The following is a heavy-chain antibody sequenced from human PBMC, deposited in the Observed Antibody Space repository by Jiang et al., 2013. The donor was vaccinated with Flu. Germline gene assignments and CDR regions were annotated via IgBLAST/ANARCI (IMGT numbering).Heavy chain of an antibody. D-gene: IGHD2-21*02. CDR1: GFTFSTYD. CDR3: ANSPNCGRDCHSFLDAFDI. J-gene: IGHJ3*02. Sequence: QLVESGGGLVQPGGSLRLSCAASGFTFSTYDMSWVRQAPGKGLEWVSAITAGSSHTYYATSVEGRFTIYRDNPKNTLYLQINSLRAEDTAVYYCANSPNCGRDCHSFLDAFDIWGQGTMVTVSS. CDR2: ITAGSSHT. V-gene: IGHV3-23*04.